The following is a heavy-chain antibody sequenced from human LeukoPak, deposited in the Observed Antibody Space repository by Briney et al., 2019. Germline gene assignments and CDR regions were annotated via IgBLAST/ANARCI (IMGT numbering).Heavy chain of an antibody. CDR2: INQDGSVK. V-gene: IGHV3-7*03. CDR1: GFTFSTYW. Sequence: GGSLRLSCAASGFTFSTYWMSWVRQAPGKGLEWVANINQDGSVKYYMDSVKGRFTISRDNAKNSLYLQMNSLRAEDTAVYYCARDPGRITMIVGAFDIWGQGTMVTVSS. CDR3: ARDPGRITMIVGAFDI. D-gene: IGHD3-22*01. J-gene: IGHJ3*02.